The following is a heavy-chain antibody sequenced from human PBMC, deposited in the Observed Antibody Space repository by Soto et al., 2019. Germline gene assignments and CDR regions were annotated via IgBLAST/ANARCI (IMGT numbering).Heavy chain of an antibody. CDR1: GGSISSGGYY. Sequence: SETLSLTCTVSGGSISSGGYYWSWIRQHPGKGMEWIGYIYYSGSTYYNPSLKSRVTISVDTSKNQFSLKLSSVTAADTAVYYCARAGLGYCSGGSCYSDWFDPWGQGTLVTVS. D-gene: IGHD2-15*01. CDR3: ARAGLGYCSGGSCYSDWFDP. J-gene: IGHJ5*02. CDR2: IYYSGST. V-gene: IGHV4-31*03.